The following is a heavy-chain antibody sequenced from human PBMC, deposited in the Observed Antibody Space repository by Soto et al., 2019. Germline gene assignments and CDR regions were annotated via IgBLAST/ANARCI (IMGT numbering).Heavy chain of an antibody. CDR2: ISYDGTNR. Sequence: QVHLVESGGGVVQPGRSLRLSCVASGLTFSNYAMHWVRQAPGKGLEWVAFISYDGTNRCYSDSVKGRFTISRDNSKNPLYLQMNSLKSEDTAVYYCARESSSTVTTGGGGSAKDYWGQGTLVTVSS. J-gene: IGHJ4*02. CDR3: ARESSSTVTTGGGGSAKDY. V-gene: IGHV3-30-3*01. CDR1: GLTFSNYA. D-gene: IGHD4-17*01.